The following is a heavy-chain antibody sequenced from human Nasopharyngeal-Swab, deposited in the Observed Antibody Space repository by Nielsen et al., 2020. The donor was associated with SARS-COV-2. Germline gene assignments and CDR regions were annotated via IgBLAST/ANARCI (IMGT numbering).Heavy chain of an antibody. J-gene: IGHJ4*02. Sequence: GESLKISCAASGFIFSASAIHWVRQASGKGLEWVGRIGDKDHNYATTYGASVQGRFTISRDDAKNTAFLQMDSLKTEDTALYYCTTDFYFDYWGQGTLVTVSS. CDR2: IGDKDHNYAT. V-gene: IGHV3-73*01. CDR1: GFIFSASA. CDR3: TTDFYFDY.